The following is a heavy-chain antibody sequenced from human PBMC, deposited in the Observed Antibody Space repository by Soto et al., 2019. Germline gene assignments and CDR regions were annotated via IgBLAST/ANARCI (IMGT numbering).Heavy chain of an antibody. V-gene: IGHV1-69*02. CDR2: ILPMVDIT. Sequence: SVKVSCKASGGTFRTYTVIWVRQAPGQGLEWMGRILPMVDITDSAQSLQGRLTMTADKSTSTVYLELSSLRFEDTALYYCTLGSWSAETFDIWGRGTMVPVSS. J-gene: IGHJ3*02. CDR1: GGTFRTYT. CDR3: TLGSWSAETFDI. D-gene: IGHD2-2*01.